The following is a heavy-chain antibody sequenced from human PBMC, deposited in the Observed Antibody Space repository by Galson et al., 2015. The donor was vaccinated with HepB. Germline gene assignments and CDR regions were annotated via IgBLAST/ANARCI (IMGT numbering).Heavy chain of an antibody. CDR1: GGPFSGSY. Sequence: SETLSLTCAVYGGPFSGSYWSWIRQPPGKGLEWIGEINHSGSTNYNPSLKSRVTISVDTSKNQFSLKLSSVTAADTAVYYCTREINGDYLDFWGQGTLVTVSS. D-gene: IGHD4-17*01. CDR2: INHSGST. J-gene: IGHJ4*02. V-gene: IGHV4-34*01. CDR3: TREINGDYLDF.